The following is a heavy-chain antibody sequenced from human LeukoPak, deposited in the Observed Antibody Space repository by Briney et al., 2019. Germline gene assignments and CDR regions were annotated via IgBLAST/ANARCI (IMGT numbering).Heavy chain of an antibody. CDR1: GFTFSSYA. J-gene: IGHJ4*02. CDR3: AKLNAQYSSSWYAYYFDY. D-gene: IGHD6-13*01. CDR2: ISGSGGST. Sequence: GGSLRLSCAASGFTFSSYAMSWVRQAPGKGLEWVSAISGSGGSTYYADSVKGRFTISRDNSKNTLYLQMNSLRAEDTAVYYCAKLNAQYSSSWYAYYFDYWGQGTLVTVSS. V-gene: IGHV3-23*01.